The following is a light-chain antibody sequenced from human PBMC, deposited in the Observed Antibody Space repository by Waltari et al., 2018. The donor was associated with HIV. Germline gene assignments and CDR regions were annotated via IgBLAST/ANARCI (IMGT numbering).Light chain of an antibody. CDR2: RNN. J-gene: IGLJ2*01. Sequence: QSVLTQPLSASGTPGQRVTISCPGGSTTIGNNHAYWYQQLPGTAPKLLIYRNNPRPSGVPDRFSGSKSGTSASLVISGLLSEDEADYYCAACDDSQNGVFGGGTKVTVL. CDR3: AACDDSQNGV. CDR1: STTIGNNH. V-gene: IGLV1-47*01.